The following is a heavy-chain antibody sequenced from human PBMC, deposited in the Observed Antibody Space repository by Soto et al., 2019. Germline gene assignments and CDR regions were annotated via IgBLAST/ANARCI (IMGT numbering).Heavy chain of an antibody. J-gene: IGHJ6*03. D-gene: IGHD4-17*01. V-gene: IGHV3-33*06. CDR2: ICYDGSNK. Sequence: GGSLRLSCAASGFTFTNYGMHWVRQAPGKGLEWAAVICYDGSNKYYADSVKGRFAISRDNSKNTVYLQMNSLRAEDTAVYYCAKDISGDYADYYYYYMDVWGKGTTVTVSS. CDR1: GFTFTNYG. CDR3: AKDISGDYADYYYYYMDV.